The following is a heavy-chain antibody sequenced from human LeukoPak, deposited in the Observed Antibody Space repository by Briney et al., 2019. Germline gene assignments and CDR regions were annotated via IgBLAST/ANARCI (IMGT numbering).Heavy chain of an antibody. J-gene: IGHJ4*02. D-gene: IGHD4-17*01. V-gene: IGHV3-21*01. CDR3: ARADYGDYGVDY. CDR1: GFAFSISN. CDR2: ITSDGYI. Sequence: GGSLRLSCAASGFAFSISNLNWFRQAPEKGLEWVSSITSDGYIYYADSLKGRFSISRDNAKNSLYLQMISLSSEDTAVYYCARADYGDYGVDYWGQGTLVTVSS.